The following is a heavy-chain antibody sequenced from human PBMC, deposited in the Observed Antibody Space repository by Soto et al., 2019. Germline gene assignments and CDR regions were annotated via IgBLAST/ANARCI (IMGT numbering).Heavy chain of an antibody. Sequence: GSLRLSCAASGFTFSSYEMNWARQAPGKGLEWGSYISSSGSTIYYADSVKGRFTISRDNAKNSLYLQMNSLRAEDTAVYYCARVSGIVATLGYYFDYWGQGTLVTV. CDR1: GFTFSSYE. CDR2: ISSSGSTI. D-gene: IGHD5-12*01. J-gene: IGHJ4*02. CDR3: ARVSGIVATLGYYFDY. V-gene: IGHV3-48*03.